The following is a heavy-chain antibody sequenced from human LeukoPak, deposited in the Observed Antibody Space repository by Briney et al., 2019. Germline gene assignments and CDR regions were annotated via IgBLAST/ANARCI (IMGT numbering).Heavy chain of an antibody. CDR1: GFTFSSYE. V-gene: IGHV3-48*01. D-gene: IGHD3-3*01. Sequence: GGSLRLSCAASGFTFSSYEMNWVRQAPGKGLEWVSYISSSSSTIYHADSVKGRFTISRDNAKNSLYLQMNSLRAEDTAVYYCASQRFLEWLLCIDYWGQGTLVTVSS. J-gene: IGHJ4*02. CDR3: ASQRFLEWLLCIDY. CDR2: ISSSSSTI.